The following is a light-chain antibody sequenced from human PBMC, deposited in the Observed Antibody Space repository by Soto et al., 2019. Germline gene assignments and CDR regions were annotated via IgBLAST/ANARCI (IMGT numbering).Light chain of an antibody. CDR2: GAS. V-gene: IGKV3D-15*01. CDR1: QSVSSSY. J-gene: IGKJ5*01. Sequence: EIVMTQSPATLSVSPLEIATLSFMASQSVSSSYLAWYQQKPGQAPRLLIYGASSRATGIPARFSGSGSGTEFTLTISSLQSEDFAVYYCQQYNNWPSITFGQGTRLEIK. CDR3: QQYNNWPSIT.